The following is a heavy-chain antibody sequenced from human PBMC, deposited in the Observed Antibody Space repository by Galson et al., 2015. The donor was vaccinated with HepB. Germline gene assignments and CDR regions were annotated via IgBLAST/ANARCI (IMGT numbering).Heavy chain of an antibody. V-gene: IGHV3-53*05. CDR3: AKDRSYDFWSGYSSYYYYGMDV. CDR1: GFTVSSNY. Sequence: SLRLSCAASGFTVSSNYMSWVRQAPGKGLEWVSVIYSGGSTYYADSVKGRLTISRDNSKNTLYLQMNSLRAEDTAVYYCAKDRSYDFWSGYSSYYYYGMDVWGQGTTVTVSS. CDR2: IYSGGST. J-gene: IGHJ6*02. D-gene: IGHD3-3*01.